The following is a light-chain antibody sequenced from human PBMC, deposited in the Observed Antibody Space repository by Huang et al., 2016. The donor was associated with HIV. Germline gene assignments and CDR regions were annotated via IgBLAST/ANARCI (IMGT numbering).Light chain of an antibody. J-gene: IGKJ3*01. CDR3: QQRSNWPLFT. CDR1: QSVSSS. Sequence: EIVLTHSPATLSLSPGERATLSCKASQSVSSSLAWYQQKPGQAPRRLIYDTSNRATGIPARFSGSESGTDFTLTISSLEPEDFAVYYCQQRSNWPLFTFGPGTKVDIK. CDR2: DTS. V-gene: IGKV3-11*01.